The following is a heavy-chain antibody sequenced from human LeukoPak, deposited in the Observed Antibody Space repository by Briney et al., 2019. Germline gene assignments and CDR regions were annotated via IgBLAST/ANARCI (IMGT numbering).Heavy chain of an antibody. D-gene: IGHD3-22*01. CDR1: GGSISSGGYY. CDR3: ARGAISGSDWFDP. V-gene: IGHV4-61*08. Sequence: SETLSLTCTVSGGSISSGGYYWNWIRQPPGRGLEWIGYIYYSGTANSNPSLKSRVTISIDMSKNQFSLNLRSVTAADTAVYYCARGAISGSDWFDPWGQGTLATVSS. CDR2: IYYSGTA. J-gene: IGHJ5*02.